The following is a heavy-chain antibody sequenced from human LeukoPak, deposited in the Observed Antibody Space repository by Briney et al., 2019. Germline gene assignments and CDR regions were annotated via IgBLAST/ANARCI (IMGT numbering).Heavy chain of an antibody. D-gene: IGHD1-26*01. CDR1: GFIFSSYW. V-gene: IGHV3-7*01. J-gene: IGHJ3*02. Sequence: GGSLRLSCAASGFIFSSYWVTWVRQAPGKGLEWVANMYQDGSEKYYVDSVKGRFTISRDNAKNSLYLQMNSLRAEDTAVYYCARGRVGGQRTDTFDIWGQGTMVTVSS. CDR2: MYQDGSEK. CDR3: ARGRVGGQRTDTFDI.